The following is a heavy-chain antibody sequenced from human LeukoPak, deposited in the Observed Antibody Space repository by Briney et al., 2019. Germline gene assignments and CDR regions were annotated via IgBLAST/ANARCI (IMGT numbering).Heavy chain of an antibody. CDR3: ARDPTIFGVVTPYDY. J-gene: IGHJ4*02. V-gene: IGHV3-11*04. D-gene: IGHD3-3*01. CDR2: ISSSGSTI. Sequence: GGSLRLSCAASGFTFSDYYMSWIRQAPGKGLEWVSYISSSGSTIYYADSVKGRFTISRDNAKNSLYLQMSSLRAEDTAVYYCARDPTIFGVVTPYDYWGQGTLVTVSS. CDR1: GFTFSDYY.